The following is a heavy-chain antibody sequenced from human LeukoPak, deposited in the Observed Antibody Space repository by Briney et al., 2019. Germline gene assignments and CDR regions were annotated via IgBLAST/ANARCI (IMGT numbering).Heavy chain of an antibody. V-gene: IGHV4-4*07. CDR3: ARVADILTGYALYYYAMDV. D-gene: IGHD3-9*01. J-gene: IGHJ6*02. Sequence: SETLSLTCTVSDGSISNSYWSWTRQPAGKGLECIGRIYSSGSTDYNPSLKSRVTMSIDTSNNQFSLRLTSVTAADTAVYYCARVADILTGYALYYYAMDVWGQGTTVTVSS. CDR1: DGSISNSY. CDR2: IYSSGST.